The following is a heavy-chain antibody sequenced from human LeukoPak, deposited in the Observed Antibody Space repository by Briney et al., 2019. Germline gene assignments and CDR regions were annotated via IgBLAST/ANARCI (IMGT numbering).Heavy chain of an antibody. CDR2: INHSGST. D-gene: IGHD1-1*01. J-gene: IGHJ4*02. CDR3: ARGGNWNPMDY. CDR1: GGSFSGYY. Sequence: SEPLSLICAVYGGSFSGYYWSWIRQPPGKGLEWIGEINHSGSTNYNPSLKSRDTISVDTSKNMFSLKLSSVTAADTAVYYCARGGNWNPMDYWGQGTLVTVSS. V-gene: IGHV4-34*01.